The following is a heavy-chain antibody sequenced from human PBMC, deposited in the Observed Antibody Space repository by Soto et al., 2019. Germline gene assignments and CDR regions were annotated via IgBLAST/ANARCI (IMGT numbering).Heavy chain of an antibody. CDR3: AKDLTATLNWFDP. J-gene: IGHJ5*02. CDR1: GFTFSSYG. CDR2: ISYDGSNK. V-gene: IGHV3-30*18. Sequence: GGSLRLSCAASGFTFSSYGMNWVRQAPGKGLEWVAVISYDGSNKYYADSVKGRFTISRDNSKNTLYLQMNSLRAEDTAVYYCAKDLTATLNWFDPWGQGTLVTVSS. D-gene: IGHD5-18*01.